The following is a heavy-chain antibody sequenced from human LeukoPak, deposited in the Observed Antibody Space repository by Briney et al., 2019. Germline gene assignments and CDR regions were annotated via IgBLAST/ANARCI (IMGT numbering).Heavy chain of an antibody. D-gene: IGHD5-18*01. V-gene: IGHV4-31*03. J-gene: IGHJ4*02. CDR3: ARAGDTAMVPFDY. Sequence: SETQSLTCTVSGGSISSGGYYWSWIRQHPGKGLEWIGYIYYSGSTYYNPSLKSRVTISVDTSKNQFSLKLSSVTAADTAVYYCARAGDTAMVPFDYWGQGTLVTVSS. CDR2: IYYSGST. CDR1: GGSISSGGYY.